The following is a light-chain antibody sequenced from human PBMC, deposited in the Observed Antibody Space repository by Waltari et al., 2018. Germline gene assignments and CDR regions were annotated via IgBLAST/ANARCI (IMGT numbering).Light chain of an antibody. CDR3: QVWDYIQGV. CDR2: YDT. Sequence: SYVLTQPPSVSVAPGKTARITCGGNNLGRKSVHWYQQKAGQAPVLVIHYDTGRPTGIPERFSGSTSGDTATLSNSRVEAGDEADYFCQVWDYIQGVFGGGTKLTVL. V-gene: IGLV3-21*04. CDR1: NLGRKS. J-gene: IGLJ3*02.